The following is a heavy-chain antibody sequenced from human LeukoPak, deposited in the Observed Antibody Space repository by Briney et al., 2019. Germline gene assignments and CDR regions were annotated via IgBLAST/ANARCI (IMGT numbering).Heavy chain of an antibody. CDR1: GFTFSSHW. CDR2: VNSDGSST. D-gene: IGHD5-12*01. J-gene: IGHJ6*02. CDR3: ARDRVALDGMDV. V-gene: IGHV3-74*01. Sequence: PGGSLRLSCAASGFTFSSHWMHWVRQAPGKGLVWVSRVNSDGSSTSYADSVTGRFTISRDNAKNTLYLQMNSLRAEDTAVYYCARDRVALDGMDVWGQGTTVTVSS.